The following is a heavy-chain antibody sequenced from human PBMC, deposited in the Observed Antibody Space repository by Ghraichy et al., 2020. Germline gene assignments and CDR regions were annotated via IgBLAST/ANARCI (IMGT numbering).Heavy chain of an antibody. Sequence: ESLNISCAVSGVSLSTYYWSWIRQPPGKGLEWIGYIHTSGSTNYNPSLKRRVTISVDTSKNRFFLRLTSVTAAATAVYYCARPSTPGYAMGVWGQGTTVTVSS. J-gene: IGHJ6*02. CDR3: ARPSTPGYAMGV. CDR2: IHTSGST. CDR1: GVSLSTYY. V-gene: IGHV4-4*09.